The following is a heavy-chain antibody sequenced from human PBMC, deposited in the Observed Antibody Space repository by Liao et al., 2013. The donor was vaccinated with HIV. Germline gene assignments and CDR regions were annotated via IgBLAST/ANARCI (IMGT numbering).Heavy chain of an antibody. J-gene: IGHJ5*02. CDR3: ARVPGSYLGWFDP. V-gene: IGHV4-34*08. CDR2: INQGGST. CDR1: GGTLSTYY. Sequence: QVQLQQWGSGLLKPSETLSLTCAVYGGTLSTYYWSWIRQPPGKGLEWIGEINQGGSTSYNPSLKSRVTISIDTSKKEFSLKLKSVTAADTALYYCARVPGSYLGWFDPWGQGTLVTVSS. D-gene: IGHD3-10*01.